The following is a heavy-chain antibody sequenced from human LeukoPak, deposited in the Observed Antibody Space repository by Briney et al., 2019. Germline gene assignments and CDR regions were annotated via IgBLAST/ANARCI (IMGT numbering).Heavy chain of an antibody. J-gene: IGHJ4*02. CDR1: GFTFSNYA. D-gene: IGHD1-26*01. V-gene: IGHV3-23*01. Sequence: GGSLTLSCAASGFTFSNYAMSWVRQAPGKGLEWVSAISGSGGAAYYADSVKGRFTISGDNSKNTLYLQMISLRVEDTAVYYCAKDKPRGSDYWGQGTLVTVSS. CDR2: ISGSGGAA. CDR3: AKDKPRGSDY.